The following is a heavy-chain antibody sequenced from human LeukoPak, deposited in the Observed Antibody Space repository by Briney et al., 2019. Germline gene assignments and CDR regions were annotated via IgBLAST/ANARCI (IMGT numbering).Heavy chain of an antibody. J-gene: IGHJ4*02. CDR1: GGSISSSSYY. Sequence: SETLSLTCSVSGGSISSSSYYWGWIRQPPGKGLEWIGSIYYSGSTYYNPSLKSRVTISVGTSKDHFSLKLSSVTAADTALYHCARQESSSFAFDYWGQGILVIVSS. CDR3: ARQESSSFAFDY. D-gene: IGHD6-6*01. V-gene: IGHV4-39*01. CDR2: IYYSGST.